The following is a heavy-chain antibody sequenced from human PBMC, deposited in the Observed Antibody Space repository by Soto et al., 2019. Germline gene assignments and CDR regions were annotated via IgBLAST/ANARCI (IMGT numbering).Heavy chain of an antibody. D-gene: IGHD5-12*01. CDR2: INPGNGYT. Sequence: GASVKVSCKASGFTFTSYVIHWVRQAPGQGLEWLGWINPGNGYTKYSQKFQGRVTFTRDSSASTAYMELSSLRAEDTAVYYCAREPPPTITGLLDYWGQGTLVTVSS. J-gene: IGHJ4*02. CDR3: AREPPPTITGLLDY. V-gene: IGHV1-3*01. CDR1: GFTFTSYV.